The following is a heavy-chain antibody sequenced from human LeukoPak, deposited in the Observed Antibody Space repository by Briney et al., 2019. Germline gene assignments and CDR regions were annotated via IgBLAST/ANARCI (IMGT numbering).Heavy chain of an antibody. CDR3: AGGTGWLIDS. D-gene: IGHD6-19*01. J-gene: IGHJ4*02. Sequence: GGSLRLSCAASGFTFSSYAMNWVRQAPGKGLEWVAVISYDGSNKHYADSVKGRFTVSRDNSKNSLYLQMNSLRAEDTALYYCAGGTGWLIDSWGQGTLVTASS. CDR1: GFTFSSYA. V-gene: IGHV3-30-3*01. CDR2: ISYDGSNK.